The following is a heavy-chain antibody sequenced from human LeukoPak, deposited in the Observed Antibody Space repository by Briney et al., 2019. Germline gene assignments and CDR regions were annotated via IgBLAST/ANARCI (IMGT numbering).Heavy chain of an antibody. J-gene: IGHJ3*02. Sequence: GASVKVSCKASGYTFTSYGISWVRQAPGQRLEWMGWINAGNGNTKYSQKFQGRVTITRDTSASTAYMELSSLRSEDTAVYYCARLGDGSGWYQVDDAFDIWGQGTMVTVSS. D-gene: IGHD6-19*01. V-gene: IGHV1-3*01. CDR2: INAGNGNT. CDR1: GYTFTSYG. CDR3: ARLGDGSGWYQVDDAFDI.